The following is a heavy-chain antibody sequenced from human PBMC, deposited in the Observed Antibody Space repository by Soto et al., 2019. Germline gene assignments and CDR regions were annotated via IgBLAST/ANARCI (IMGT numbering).Heavy chain of an antibody. J-gene: IGHJ6*02. CDR2: ISGYNANT. Sequence: QVQLVQSGAEVKKPGASVKVSCKASGYSFTRYGISWVRQAPGQGLEWMGWISGYNANTNYPENPQRRFTXXTATSPSTAYMEVRNLISDDTAVYYCARMGDVPYYYYGLDVWGQGTTVTVSS. D-gene: IGHD3-16*01. V-gene: IGHV1-18*01. CDR1: GYSFTRYG. CDR3: ARMGDVPYYYYGLDV.